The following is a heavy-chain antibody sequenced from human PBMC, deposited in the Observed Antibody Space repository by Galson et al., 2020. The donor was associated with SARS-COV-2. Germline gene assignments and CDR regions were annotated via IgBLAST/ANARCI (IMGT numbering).Heavy chain of an antibody. J-gene: IGHJ4*02. Sequence: GCSLILSCAASVFVFSSYAMHWVRQAPVTGLEWVVFIRLALSNGYYAHSVKGRFTISRDNSKNTLFLQMNSLRAEDTAVYYCAKDSQRGYNYGYYFDYWGQGTLVTVSS. V-gene: IGHV3-30*02. CDR3: AKDSQRGYNYGYYFDY. CDR2: IRLALSNG. D-gene: IGHD5-18*01. CDR1: VFVFSSYA.